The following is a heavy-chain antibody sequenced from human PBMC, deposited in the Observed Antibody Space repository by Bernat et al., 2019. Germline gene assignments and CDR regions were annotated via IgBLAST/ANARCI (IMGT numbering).Heavy chain of an antibody. J-gene: IGHJ4*02. D-gene: IGHD4-17*01. V-gene: IGHV3-15*07. CDR3: TTLQGSYGDPMHWQD. CDR1: GFTFSNAW. CDR2: IKSIVDGGTT. Sequence: EVQLVESGGGLVKPGGSLRLSCAGSGFTFSNAWMNWVRQAPGKGLEWVGRIKSIVDGGTTDYAAPVKGRFTISRDDSKNALYLQMNSLKTEDTAVYYCTTLQGSYGDPMHWQDWGQGTLVTVSS.